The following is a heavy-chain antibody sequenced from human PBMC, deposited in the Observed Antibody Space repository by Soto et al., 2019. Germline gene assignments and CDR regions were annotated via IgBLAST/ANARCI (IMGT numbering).Heavy chain of an antibody. V-gene: IGHV1-8*01. CDR3: AKGPRNWGVDY. D-gene: IGHD7-27*01. CDR1: GYTYSDYD. CDR2: MNPNSGNT. Sequence: ASVKVSCKASGYTYSDYDINWVRQATGQGLEWLGWMNPNSGNTGYAQNFQGRVTMTRSTSITTAYMELSSLRSEDTAVYYCAKGPRNWGVDYWGQGTLVTVSS. J-gene: IGHJ4*02.